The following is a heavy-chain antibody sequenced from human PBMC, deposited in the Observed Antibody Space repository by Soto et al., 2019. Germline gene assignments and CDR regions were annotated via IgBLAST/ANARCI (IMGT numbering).Heavy chain of an antibody. V-gene: IGHV5-10-1*01. CDR3: ARPDYGDEVGAFDI. CDR1: GYSFTSYW. CDR2: IDPSDSYT. Sequence: RAESLKISCKGSGYSFTSYWISWVRQMPGKGLEWMGRIDPSDSYTNYSPSFQGHVTISADKSISTAYLQWSSLKASDTAMYYCARPDYGDEVGAFDIWGQGTMVTVSS. D-gene: IGHD4-17*01. J-gene: IGHJ3*02.